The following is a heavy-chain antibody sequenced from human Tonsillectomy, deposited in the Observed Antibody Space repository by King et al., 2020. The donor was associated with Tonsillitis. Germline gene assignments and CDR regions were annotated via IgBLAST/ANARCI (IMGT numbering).Heavy chain of an antibody. CDR3: ARAVVVAARPGWFDP. CDR1: GFTFSNYN. CDR2: ISSSSSTI. V-gene: IGHV3-48*02. Sequence: VQLVESGGGLVQPGGSLRLSCAASGFTFSNYNMNWVRQAPGKGLEWVSYISSSSSTIYYADSVKGRFTISRDNAKNSLYLQMNSLRDEDTALYYGARAVVVAARPGWFDPWGQETLVTVSS. J-gene: IGHJ5*02. D-gene: IGHD2-15*01.